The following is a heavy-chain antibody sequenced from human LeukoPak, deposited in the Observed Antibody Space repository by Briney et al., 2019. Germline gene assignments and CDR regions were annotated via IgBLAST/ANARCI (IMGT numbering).Heavy chain of an antibody. D-gene: IGHD2-15*01. CDR2: ISPYNGNT. J-gene: IGHJ5*02. V-gene: IGHV1-18*01. CDR1: GYTFTNFG. CDR3: ARGGVGHCSGGSCPTSWFDP. Sequence: ASVKVSSKASGYTFTNFGISWVRQAPGQGLEWMGWISPYNGNTDYPQKVQGRVTMTTDTSTSTAYMELRSLRLDDTAVYYCARGGVGHCSGGSCPTSWFDPWGQGTLVTVSS.